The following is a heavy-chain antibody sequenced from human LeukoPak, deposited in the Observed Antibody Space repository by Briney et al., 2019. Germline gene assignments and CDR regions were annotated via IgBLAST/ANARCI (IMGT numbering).Heavy chain of an antibody. D-gene: IGHD3-16*02. CDR1: GGSFSGYY. J-gene: IGHJ4*02. CDR2: INHSGST. Sequence: SETLSLTCAVYGGSFSGYYWNWIRQPPGKGLEWIGEINHSGSTNYNPSLKSRVTISVDTSKNQFSLKLSSVTAADTAVYYCARRGSYRSKIFDYWGQGTLATVSS. CDR3: ARRGSYRSKIFDY. V-gene: IGHV4-34*01.